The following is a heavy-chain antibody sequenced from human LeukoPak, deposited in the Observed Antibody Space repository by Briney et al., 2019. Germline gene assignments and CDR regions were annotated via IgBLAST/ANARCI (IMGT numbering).Heavy chain of an antibody. CDR2: INHSGST. CDR3: ARGGRGFKSGNWFDP. V-gene: IGHV4-34*01. Sequence: SETMSLTCAVYGGSFSGYYWSWLRQPPGQVLAWIGEINHSGSTNYSPALKSRVTISIDTSKNQFSLELNSVTAADTAVYICARGGRGFKSGNWFDPWGQGTLVTVSS. CDR1: GGSFSGYY. J-gene: IGHJ5*02. D-gene: IGHD3-10*01.